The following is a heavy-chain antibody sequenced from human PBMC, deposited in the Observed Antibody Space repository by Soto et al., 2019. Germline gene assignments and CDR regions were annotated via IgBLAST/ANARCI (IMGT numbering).Heavy chain of an antibody. D-gene: IGHD3-22*01. CDR3: ARVFRRTYDNNGYYFDY. CDR1: GFTFISYE. V-gene: IGHV3-48*03. Sequence: EVQLVESGGNLVQPGGSLRLSCAASGFTFISYEMNWVRQAPGKGLEWVSYISSIGSTKYYADSVNGRFTISRDNAKKSLYLQMNGLRADDSAVYYCARVFRRTYDNNGYYFDYWGQGTLVTVSS. CDR2: ISSIGSTK. J-gene: IGHJ4*02.